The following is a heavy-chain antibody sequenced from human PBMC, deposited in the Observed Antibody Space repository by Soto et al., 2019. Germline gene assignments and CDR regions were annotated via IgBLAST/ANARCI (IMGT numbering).Heavy chain of an antibody. CDR2: ISSSSSTI. CDR3: ARDGTEAPGSDFWSARIGYYYYGMDV. CDR1: GFTFSSYS. D-gene: IGHD3-3*01. Sequence: EVQLVESGGGLVQPGGSLRLSCAASGFTFSSYSMNWVRQAPGKGLEWVSYISSSSSTIYYADSVKGRFTISRDNAKNSLYLQMNSLRDEDTAVYYCARDGTEAPGSDFWSARIGYYYYGMDVWGQGTTVTVSS. J-gene: IGHJ6*02. V-gene: IGHV3-48*02.